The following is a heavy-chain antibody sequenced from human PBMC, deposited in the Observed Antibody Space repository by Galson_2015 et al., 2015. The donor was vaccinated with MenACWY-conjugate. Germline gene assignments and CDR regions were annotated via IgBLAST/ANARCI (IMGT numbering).Heavy chain of an antibody. Sequence: SVKVSCKVSGDTFSSAAVSWVRQAPGQGLEWMGRIIVMLGTTDYAQKFQGRVILTADKSTSTAYMDLRSLRSDDTAIYYCARIGGSTSYNYWGQGTLVTVSS. V-gene: IGHV1-69*04. J-gene: IGHJ4*02. CDR2: IIVMLGTT. D-gene: IGHD3-16*01. CDR1: GDTFSSAA. CDR3: ARIGGSTSYNY.